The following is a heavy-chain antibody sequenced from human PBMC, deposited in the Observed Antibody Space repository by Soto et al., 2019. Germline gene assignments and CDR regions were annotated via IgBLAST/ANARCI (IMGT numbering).Heavy chain of an antibody. V-gene: IGHV6-1*01. D-gene: IGHD6-19*01. CDR2: TYYRSRWHH. Sequence: QVYLQQSGPGLVKPSQTLSLTCAISGDSVSSSTAAWNWIRSSPSRGLEWLGRTYYRSRWHHDYAVSLKSRITVNPDTSNNQCSLQLNALTPDDTAVYYCASGLARSGFAFWGQGTLVTVSS. J-gene: IGHJ4*02. CDR3: ASGLARSGFAF. CDR1: GDSVSSSTAA.